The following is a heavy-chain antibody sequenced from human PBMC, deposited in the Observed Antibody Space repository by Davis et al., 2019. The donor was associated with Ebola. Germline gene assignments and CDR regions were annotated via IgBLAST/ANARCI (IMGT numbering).Heavy chain of an antibody. V-gene: IGHV3-23*01. CDR2: ISGSGGST. CDR1: GFTFSSYA. J-gene: IGHJ4*02. Sequence: PGGSLRLSCAASGFTFSSYAMSWVRQAPGKGLEWVSAISGSGGSTYYADSVKGRFTISRDNSKNTLYLQMSSLRAEDTAVYYCVKDSSDIAYYFDYWGQGTLVTVSS. CDR3: VKDSSDIAYYFDY.